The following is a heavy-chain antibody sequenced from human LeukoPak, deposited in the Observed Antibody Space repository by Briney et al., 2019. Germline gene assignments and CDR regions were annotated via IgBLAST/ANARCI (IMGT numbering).Heavy chain of an antibody. V-gene: IGHV3-53*01. D-gene: IGHD2-15*01. CDR2: IYSGGNI. CDR3: AGRHCSGGGCYFAGADPFDY. CDR1: GFTVSSTY. Sequence: GGSLRLSCAASGFTVSSTYMSWVRQAPGKGLEWVSVIYSGGNIYYIESVKGRFTISRDTSKNTLYLQMNSLRAEDTAVYFCAGRHCSGGGCYFAGADPFDYWGQGTLVTVSS. J-gene: IGHJ4*02.